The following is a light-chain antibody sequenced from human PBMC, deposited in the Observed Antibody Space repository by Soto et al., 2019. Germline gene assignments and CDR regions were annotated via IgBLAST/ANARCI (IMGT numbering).Light chain of an antibody. CDR2: GTS. CDR3: QQYNNWLT. CDR1: QSVGSSY. J-gene: IGKJ4*01. V-gene: IGKV3-20*01. Sequence: IVLTQSPGTLSLSPGERATLSFRASQSVGSSYLAWYQQKPGQAPRLLIYGTSIRPTGIPDRFSGSGSGTDFTLTISRLEPEDFAVYYCQQYNNWLTFGRGTTVDIK.